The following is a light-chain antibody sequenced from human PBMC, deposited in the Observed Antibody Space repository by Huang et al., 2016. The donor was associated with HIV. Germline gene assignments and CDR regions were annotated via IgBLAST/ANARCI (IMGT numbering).Light chain of an antibody. CDR2: GAS. Sequence: DIQMTQSPSSLSASPGVRVTLSCRANQDIGNFLAWYQHKPGGVPRLLIYGASTLQSGVPSRFSGRGSGTDFTLTITSFQPDDVATYYCQRYDSAPRAFSQGTKVEI. J-gene: IGKJ1*01. CDR3: QRYDSAPRA. V-gene: IGKV1-27*01. CDR1: QDIGNF.